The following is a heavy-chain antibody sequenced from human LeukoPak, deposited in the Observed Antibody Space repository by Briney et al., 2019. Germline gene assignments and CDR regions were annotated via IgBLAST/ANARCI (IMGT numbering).Heavy chain of an antibody. D-gene: IGHD3-22*01. V-gene: IGHV4-34*01. CDR1: GGSISNNY. CDR3: ARGPFIYYDSSGYYLH. Sequence: PSETLSLTCLVSGGSISNNYWAWIRQPTGKGLEWIGEINHSGSTNYDPSLKSRVTISVDTSKNQFSLKLSSVTAADTAVYYCARGPFIYYDSSGYYLHWGQGTLVTVSS. CDR2: INHSGST. J-gene: IGHJ4*02.